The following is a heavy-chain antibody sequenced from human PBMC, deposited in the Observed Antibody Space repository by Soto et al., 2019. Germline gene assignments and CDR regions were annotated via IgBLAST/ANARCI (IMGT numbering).Heavy chain of an antibody. CDR2: ISAYNGNT. D-gene: IGHD2-15*01. Sequence: ASVKVSCKASGYTFTSYGISWVRQAPGQGLEWMGWISAYNGNTNYAQKLQGRVTMTTDTSTSTAYMELRSLRSDDMAVHYCARENVVVVAAPRNYCYYGMDVWGQGTTVTVSS. CDR1: GYTFTSYG. CDR3: ARENVVVVAAPRNYCYYGMDV. J-gene: IGHJ6*02. V-gene: IGHV1-18*03.